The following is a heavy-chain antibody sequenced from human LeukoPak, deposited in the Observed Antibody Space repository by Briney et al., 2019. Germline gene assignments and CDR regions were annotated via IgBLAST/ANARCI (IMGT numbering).Heavy chain of an antibody. CDR3: ATGGAVVPAAIVGGNYYYYYGIDV. V-gene: IGHV1-24*01. J-gene: IGHJ6*02. Sequence: GASVKVSCKVSGYTRTELSMHWVRQAPGKGLEWMGGFDPEDGETIYAQKFHGRVTMTEDTSTDTAYMELSSLRSEDTAVYYCATGGAVVPAAIVGGNYYYYYGIDVWGQGTTVTVSS. D-gene: IGHD2-2*01. CDR1: GYTRTELS. CDR2: FDPEDGET.